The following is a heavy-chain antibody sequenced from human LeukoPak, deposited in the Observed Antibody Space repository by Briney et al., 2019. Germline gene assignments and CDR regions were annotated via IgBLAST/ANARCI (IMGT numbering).Heavy chain of an antibody. J-gene: IGHJ4*02. CDR1: GFTFSNAW. D-gene: IGHD6-13*01. V-gene: IGHV3-15*01. Sequence: GGSLRVSCAASGFTFSNAWMSWVRQAPGKGLEWVGRIKGKTDGGTTDYAAPVKGRFTISRDDSKSTLYLQMNSLKTEDTAVYYCTTGVRSIAANWGQGTLVTVSS. CDR3: TTGVRSIAAN. CDR2: IKGKTDGGTT.